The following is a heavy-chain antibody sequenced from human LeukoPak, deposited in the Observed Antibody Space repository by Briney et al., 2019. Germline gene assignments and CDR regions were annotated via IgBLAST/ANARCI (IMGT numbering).Heavy chain of an antibody. J-gene: IGHJ4*02. CDR3: ARTPEGYYFDY. CDR1: GFTFSSYW. V-gene: IGHV3-7*01. Sequence: GGSLRLSCAASGFTFSSYWMSWVRQAPGKGLEWVANIKQDGSEKYYVDSVKGRFTISRDNAKNSLCLQMNSLRAEDTAVYYCARTPEGYYFDYWGQGTLVTVSS. CDR2: IKQDGSEK.